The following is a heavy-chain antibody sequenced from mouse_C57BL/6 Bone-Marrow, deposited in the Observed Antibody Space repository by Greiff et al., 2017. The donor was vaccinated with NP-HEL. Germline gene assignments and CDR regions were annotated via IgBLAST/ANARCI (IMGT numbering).Heavy chain of an antibody. CDR3: ANTVSY. Sequence: QVQLQQSGAELARPGASVKLSCKASGYTFTSYGISWVKQRTGQGLEWIGEIYPRSGNTYYNEKFKGKATLTADKSSSTAYMELRSLTSEDSAVYFCANTVSYWGQGTSVTVSS. J-gene: IGHJ4*01. CDR1: GYTFTSYG. V-gene: IGHV1-81*01. CDR2: IYPRSGNT.